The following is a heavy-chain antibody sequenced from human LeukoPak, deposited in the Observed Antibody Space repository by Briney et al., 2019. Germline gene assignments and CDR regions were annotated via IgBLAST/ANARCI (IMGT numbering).Heavy chain of an antibody. CDR1: GCGFTSYW. CDR2: ISPGDSST. CDR3: ARRLADSSSSPWFDP. J-gene: IGHJ5*02. D-gene: IGHD6-6*01. V-gene: IGHV5-51*01. Sequence: GAALQISCKGAGCGFTSYWIGRGRRLPGKGGEGMGMISPGDSSTRYSPSFQGQVPISAPKSISTAYLQWRSLNASDTAMYYCARRLADSSSSPWFDPWGQGTLVTVSS.